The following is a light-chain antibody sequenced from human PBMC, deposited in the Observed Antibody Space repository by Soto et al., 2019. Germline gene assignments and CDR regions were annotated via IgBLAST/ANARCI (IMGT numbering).Light chain of an antibody. V-gene: IGKV1-27*01. CDR3: RKYDSAPST. CDR1: QGISNY. CDR2: GAS. J-gene: IGKJ1*01. Sequence: EIQMTQSPSSLSASVGDRVTITCRASQGISNYLAWSQQKPGKVPKLLIYGASTLQSGVQSRLSGSGSGTDFPRIINSPEPEDVATYYCRKYDSAPSTFGQGTKMVIK.